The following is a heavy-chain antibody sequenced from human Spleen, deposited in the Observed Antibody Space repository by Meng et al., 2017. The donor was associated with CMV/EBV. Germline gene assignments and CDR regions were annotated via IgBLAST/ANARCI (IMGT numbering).Heavy chain of an antibody. J-gene: IGHJ4*02. CDR2: ISYDGSNK. V-gene: IGHV3-30-3*01. CDR3: ARERGKD. CDR1: GFTFSGYA. Sequence: VESGGSVVQPGRSLRLSCAASGFTFSGYAMHWVRQAPGKGLEWVAVISYDGSNKYYADSVKGRFTISRDNSKNTLYLQMNSLRAEDTAVYYCARERGKDWGQGTLVTVSS.